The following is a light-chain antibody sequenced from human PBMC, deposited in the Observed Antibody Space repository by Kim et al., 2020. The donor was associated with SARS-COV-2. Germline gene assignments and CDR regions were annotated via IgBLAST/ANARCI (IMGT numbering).Light chain of an antibody. Sequence: SYELTQPPSVSVSPGQTASITCSGDKLGDKYVCCYQQKPGQSPAPVIFQDTTRPSGIPERFSGSKPGNTATLTISGTQPTDEAHSYCQVWDSRTKGVFGG. J-gene: IGLJ3*02. CDR2: QDT. CDR1: KLGDKY. CDR3: QVWDSRTKGV. V-gene: IGLV3-1*01.